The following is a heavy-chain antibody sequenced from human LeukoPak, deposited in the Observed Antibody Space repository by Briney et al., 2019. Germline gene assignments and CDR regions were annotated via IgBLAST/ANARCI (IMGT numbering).Heavy chain of an antibody. Sequence: GGSLRLSCAASGFTLSSYWMTWVRQAPGKGLEWVANIKQDGSEKYYVDSVEGRFTISRDNAENSLYLQMNSLRAEDTAVYYCARGGYSSSWFWVYWGQGTLVTVSS. V-gene: IGHV3-7*01. D-gene: IGHD6-13*01. J-gene: IGHJ4*02. CDR2: IKQDGSEK. CDR1: GFTLSSYW. CDR3: ARGGYSSSWFWVY.